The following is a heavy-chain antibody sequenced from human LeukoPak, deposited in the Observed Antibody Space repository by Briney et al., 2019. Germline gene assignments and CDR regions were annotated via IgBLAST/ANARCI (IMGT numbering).Heavy chain of an antibody. Sequence: GGSLRLSCAASGFTFSSYGMHWVRQAPGKGLEWVAVISYDGSNKYYADSVKGRFTISRDNSKNTLYLQMNSLRAEDTAVYYCAKSSGLYGMDVWGQGTTVTVSS. CDR3: AKSSGLYGMDV. CDR2: ISYDGSNK. J-gene: IGHJ6*02. D-gene: IGHD3-22*01. CDR1: GFTFSSYG. V-gene: IGHV3-30*18.